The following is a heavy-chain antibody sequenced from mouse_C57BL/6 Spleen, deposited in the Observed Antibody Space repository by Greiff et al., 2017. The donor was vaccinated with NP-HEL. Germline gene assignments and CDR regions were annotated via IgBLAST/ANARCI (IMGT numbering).Heavy chain of an antibody. CDR1: GFSLTSYG. CDR2: IWSGGST. Sequence: QVQLKQSGPGLVQPSQSLSITCTVSGFSLTSYGVHWVRQSPGKGLEWLGVIWSGGSTDYNAAFISRLSISKYNSKSQVFFKMNSLQADDTAIYYCARNLLRQLRLNYAMDYWGQGTSVTVSS. J-gene: IGHJ4*01. V-gene: IGHV2-2*01. D-gene: IGHD3-2*02. CDR3: ARNLLRQLRLNYAMDY.